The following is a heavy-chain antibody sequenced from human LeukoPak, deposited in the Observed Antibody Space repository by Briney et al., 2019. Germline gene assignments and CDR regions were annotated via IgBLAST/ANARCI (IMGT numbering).Heavy chain of an antibody. CDR1: GGSISSYY. V-gene: IGHV4-59*01. J-gene: IGHJ6*03. D-gene: IGHD6-19*01. CDR2: IYYSGST. CDR3: ARAVAGTFDYYYMDV. Sequence: SETLSLTCTVSGGSISSYYWSWIRQPPGKGLEWIGYIYYSGSTNYNPSLKSRVTISVDTSKNQFSLKLSSVTAADTAVYYCARAVAGTFDYYYMDVWGKGTTVTVSS.